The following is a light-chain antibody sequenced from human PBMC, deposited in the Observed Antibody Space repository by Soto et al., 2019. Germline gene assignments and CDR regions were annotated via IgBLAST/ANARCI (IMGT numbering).Light chain of an antibody. CDR2: WAS. Sequence: DIVMTKSPDSLAVSLGETATINCKSSQSILYSSKNKNYLTWYQQKPGQPPKLLIYWASTRESGVPDRFSGSGSGTDFTLTISRLQAEDVAVYYCQQYYSSPLTFGGGTKVEIK. CDR1: QSILYSSKNKNY. V-gene: IGKV4-1*01. CDR3: QQYYSSPLT. J-gene: IGKJ4*01.